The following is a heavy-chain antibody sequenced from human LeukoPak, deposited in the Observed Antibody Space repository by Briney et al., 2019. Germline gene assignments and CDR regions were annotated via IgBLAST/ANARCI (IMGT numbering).Heavy chain of an antibody. CDR3: ATPYCSGISCLDVFNM. CDR1: GVSVSDGRYY. V-gene: IGHV4-31*11. Sequence: PSQTLSLTCDVSGVSVSDGRYYWTWIRQLPGKGLEWIAYKYYSGSAKYNPPLKSRLTISIDTSKNQFSLQLSSVTAADTATYYCATPYCSGISCLDVFNMWGQGTRVTVSS. CDR2: KYYSGSA. J-gene: IGHJ3*02. D-gene: IGHD2-2*01.